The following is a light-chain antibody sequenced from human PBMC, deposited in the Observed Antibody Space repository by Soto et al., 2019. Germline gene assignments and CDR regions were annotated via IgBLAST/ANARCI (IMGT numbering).Light chain of an antibody. CDR1: SSDIGYY. V-gene: IGLV2-11*01. Sequence: QSALTQPRSLSGSPGQSVTISCTGTSSDIGYYVSWYQQHPGKAPKLMIYDVFKRPSGVPDRFSGSKSGNTASLTISGLQVEDEADYYCCSYVGSYTYVFGAGTKLTVL. CDR3: CSYVGSYTYV. J-gene: IGLJ1*01. CDR2: DVF.